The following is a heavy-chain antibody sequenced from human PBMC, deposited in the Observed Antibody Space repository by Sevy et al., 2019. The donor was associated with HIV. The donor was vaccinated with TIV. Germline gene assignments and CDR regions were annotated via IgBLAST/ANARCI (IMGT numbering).Heavy chain of an antibody. J-gene: IGHJ1*01. CDR1: GFIFSNFA. D-gene: IGHD1-26*01. CDR3: ARGENDDEFFQY. CDR2: TPYDGSHK. V-gene: IGHV3-30*04. Sequence: GGSLRLSCTVSGFIFSNFAMHWVRQAPGKGLEWVAVTPYDGSHKYYADSVKGRFIVSRDNSRNIRSLEMSSLTRDDTAVYYCARGENDDEFFQYWGQGTLVTVSS.